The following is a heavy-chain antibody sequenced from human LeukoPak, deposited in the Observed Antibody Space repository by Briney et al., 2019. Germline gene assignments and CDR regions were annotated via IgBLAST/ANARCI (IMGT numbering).Heavy chain of an antibody. J-gene: IGHJ4*02. CDR3: ASGIQLCTY. D-gene: IGHD5-18*01. CDR2: IYYSGST. Sequence: SETLSLTCTVSGGSISSSSYYWGWICQPPGEGLEWIGSIYYSGSTYYNPSLKSRVTISVDTSKNQFSLKLSSVTAADTAVYYCASGIQLCTYWGQGTLVTVSS. CDR1: GGSISSSSYY. V-gene: IGHV4-39*01.